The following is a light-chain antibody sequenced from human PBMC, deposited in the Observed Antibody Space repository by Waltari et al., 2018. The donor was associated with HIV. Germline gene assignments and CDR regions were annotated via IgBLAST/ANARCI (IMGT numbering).Light chain of an antibody. CDR2: QDN. J-gene: IGLJ2*01. V-gene: IGLV3-1*01. CDR1: KLGDKY. Sequence: SYALTQPPSVSVSPGQTASITCSGDKLGDKYACWYQQKPGQSPLLVIYQDNKRPSGIPERFSGSKSGNTATLTISGTQSMDEADYYCQAWDSSTAVFGGGTKLTV. CDR3: QAWDSSTAV.